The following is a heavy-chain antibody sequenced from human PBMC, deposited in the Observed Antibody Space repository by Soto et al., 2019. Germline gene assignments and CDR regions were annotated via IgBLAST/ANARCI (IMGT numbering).Heavy chain of an antibody. CDR2: ISSSSSYI. J-gene: IGHJ4*02. D-gene: IGHD3-3*01. CDR3: ARVIFPV. V-gene: IGHV3-21*01. Sequence: EVQLVESGGGLVKPGGSLRLSCAASGFNFSSYSMYWVRQAPGKGLEWVSSISSSSSYIYYADQVKGRFTIARDNSKNSLYLHMNSLRAEVTAMYYCARVIFPVWGQGTLVTVSS. CDR1: GFNFSSYS.